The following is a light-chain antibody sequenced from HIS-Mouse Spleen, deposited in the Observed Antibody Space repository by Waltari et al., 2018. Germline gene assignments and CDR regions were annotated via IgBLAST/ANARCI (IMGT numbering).Light chain of an antibody. Sequence: QYAPTHPLSASGTPEHRLPHSTPGSSCNIGPYYVYWYQQRPGPAPKLLIYSNNRRPSGVLDRFSGSKSGSSASLAISGLRSEDEADYYCAAWDDSLSGYVFGTGTKVTVL. CDR3: AAWDDSLSGYV. V-gene: IGLV1-47*01. CDR2: SNN. J-gene: IGLJ1*01. CDR1: SCNIGPYY.